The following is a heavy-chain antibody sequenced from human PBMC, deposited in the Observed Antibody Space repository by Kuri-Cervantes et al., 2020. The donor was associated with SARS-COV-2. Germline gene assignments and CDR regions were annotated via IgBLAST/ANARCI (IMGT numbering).Heavy chain of an antibody. CDR1: EYNFSGYY. CDR3: ATPRYCSGGSCYGLFDY. Sequence: ASVKVSCKASEYNFSGYYLHWVRQAPGQGLEWMGWINPNSGGTNFTQKFEGRVTVTRDTSINTAYMELSRLGSDDTAVYYCATPRYCSGGSCYGLFDYWGQGTLVTVSS. V-gene: IGHV1-2*02. D-gene: IGHD2-15*01. CDR2: INPNSGGT. J-gene: IGHJ4*02.